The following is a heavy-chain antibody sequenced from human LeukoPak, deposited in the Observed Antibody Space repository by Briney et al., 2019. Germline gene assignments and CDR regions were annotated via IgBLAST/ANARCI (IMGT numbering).Heavy chain of an antibody. CDR1: DYSINSNYY. CDR2: IYHSGST. Sequence: SETLSLTCTVSDYSINSNYYWGWIRQPPGKGLEWIGTIYHSGSTYYNPSLKSRLAISVDTSKNQFSLRLSSVTAADTAIYYCARGLYCTNGVCPYYFDYWGQGTLVTVSS. D-gene: IGHD2-8*01. CDR3: ARGLYCTNGVCPYYFDY. V-gene: IGHV4-38-2*02. J-gene: IGHJ4*02.